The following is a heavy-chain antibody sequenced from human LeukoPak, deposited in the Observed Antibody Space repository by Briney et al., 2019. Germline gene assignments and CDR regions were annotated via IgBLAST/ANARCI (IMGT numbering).Heavy chain of an antibody. CDR2: IRSKAFGGAT. V-gene: IGHV3-49*04. J-gene: IGHJ4*02. Sequence: GGPLRLSCTGSGYTFGDYAMSWVRQSPGKGLEWVSLIRSKAFGGATEYAASVKGRFTISRDDSKSIAYLQMNSLKTEDTAMYYCTRDGGTLDYWGQGTLVTVSS. CDR3: TRDGGTLDY. D-gene: IGHD3-16*01. CDR1: GYTFGDYA.